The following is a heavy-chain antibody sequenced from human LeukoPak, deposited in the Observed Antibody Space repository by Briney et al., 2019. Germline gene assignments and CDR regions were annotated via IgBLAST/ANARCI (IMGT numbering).Heavy chain of an antibody. J-gene: IGHJ4*02. CDR2: INHSGST. D-gene: IGHD5-18*01. V-gene: IGHV4-34*01. CDR3: ATIKRGSIFGYFDF. Sequence: SQTLSLTCAVYGGSFSGYYWSWIRQPPGKGLEWIGEINHSGSTNYNPSLKSRVAISVDTSKNQFSLKLSSVTAADTAVYYRATIKRGSIFGYFDFWGQGILVTVSS. CDR1: GGSFSGYY.